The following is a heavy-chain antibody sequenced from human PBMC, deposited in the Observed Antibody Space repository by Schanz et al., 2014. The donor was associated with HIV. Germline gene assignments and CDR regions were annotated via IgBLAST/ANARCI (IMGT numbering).Heavy chain of an antibody. CDR3: ARRSTPGGYYGMDV. V-gene: IGHV3-33*01. CDR1: GFTFSSYG. J-gene: IGHJ6*02. Sequence: QVQLVESGGGVVQPGRSLRLSCAASGFTFSSYGMHWVRQAPGKGLEWAAVIWYDGSNKYYADSVKGRFTISRDNSKNTLYLQMNSLRAEDTAVYYCARRSTPGGYYGMDVWGQGTTVTVSS. CDR2: IWYDGSNK. D-gene: IGHD2-15*01.